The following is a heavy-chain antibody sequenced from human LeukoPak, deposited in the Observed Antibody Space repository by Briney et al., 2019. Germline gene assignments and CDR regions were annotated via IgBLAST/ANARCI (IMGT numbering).Heavy chain of an antibody. CDR2: IKQDGSEK. CDR1: GFTFSSYW. Sequence: PGGCLRLSCAASGFTFSSYWMSLVRQAPGKGLEWVANIKQDGSEKYYVDSVKGRFTISRDNSKNTLYLQMNSLRAEDTAVYYCARGGSYLSAFDIWGQGTMVTVSS. D-gene: IGHD1-26*01. J-gene: IGHJ3*02. V-gene: IGHV3-7*03. CDR3: ARGGSYLSAFDI.